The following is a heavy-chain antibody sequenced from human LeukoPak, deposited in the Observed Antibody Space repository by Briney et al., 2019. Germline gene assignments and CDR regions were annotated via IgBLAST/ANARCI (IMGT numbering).Heavy chain of an antibody. D-gene: IGHD3-16*01. CDR2: ISTSGTST. CDR3: ARVRSSGGVLDY. V-gene: IGHV3-11*05. CDR1: GFSFSDYY. J-gene: IGHJ4*02. Sequence: GGSLRLSCATSGFSFSDYYMTWIRQAPGKGLEWISYISTSGTSTKHADSVKERFAISRDNAKNSLYLQMNSLRADDAAVYYCARVRSSGGVLDYWGQGTLVTVSS.